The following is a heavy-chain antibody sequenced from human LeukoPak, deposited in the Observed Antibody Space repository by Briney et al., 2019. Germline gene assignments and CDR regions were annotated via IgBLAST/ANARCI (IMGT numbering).Heavy chain of an antibody. Sequence: PSQTLSLTCTVSGGSISSGGYYWSWIRQHPGKGLEWIGYIYYSGSTYYNPSLKSRVTISVDTSKNQFSLKLSSVTAADTAVYYCARPGGSGSYYTHPFDYWGQGTLVTVSS. CDR2: IYYSGST. D-gene: IGHD3-10*01. CDR3: ARPGGSGSYYTHPFDY. J-gene: IGHJ4*02. V-gene: IGHV4-31*03. CDR1: GGSISSGGYY.